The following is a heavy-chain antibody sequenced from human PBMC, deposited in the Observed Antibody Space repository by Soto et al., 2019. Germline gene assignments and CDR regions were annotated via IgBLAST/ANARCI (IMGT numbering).Heavy chain of an antibody. Sequence: PGGSLRLSCAASGFTFSSYAMSRVRQAPGKGLEWVSAISASVGSTYYTDSVKGRFTISRDNSKNTLYLQMNSLRAEDTAVYYCAKGGQSYDYWGQGTLVTVSS. CDR2: ISASVGST. V-gene: IGHV3-23*01. CDR1: GFTFSSYA. J-gene: IGHJ4*02. D-gene: IGHD3-10*01. CDR3: AKGGQSYDY.